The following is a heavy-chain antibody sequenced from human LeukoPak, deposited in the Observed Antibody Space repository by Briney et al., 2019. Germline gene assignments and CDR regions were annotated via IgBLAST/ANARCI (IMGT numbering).Heavy chain of an antibody. CDR2: ISNSGGST. D-gene: IGHD6-6*01. V-gene: IGHV3-23*01. CDR1: GFTLSSYA. CDR3: AKETSSSFDY. Sequence: PGGSLRLSRAASGFTLSSYAMNWVRQAPGKGLEWVSGISNSGGSTYYADSVKGRFTISRDNSKNTLYLQMNSLRAEDTAVYYCAKETSSSFDYWGQGTLVTVSS. J-gene: IGHJ4*02.